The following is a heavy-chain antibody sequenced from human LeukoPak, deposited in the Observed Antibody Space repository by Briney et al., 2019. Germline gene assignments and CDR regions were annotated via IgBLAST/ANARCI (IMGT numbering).Heavy chain of an antibody. CDR1: GGTFSSYA. V-gene: IGHV1-69*04. D-gene: IGHD5-18*01. CDR2: IIPILGIA. Sequence: SVKVSCKASGGTFSSYAISWVRQAPGQGLEWMGRIIPILGIANYAQKFQGRVTITADKSTRTAYMELSSLRSEDTAVYYCARFEAMGDYFDYWGQGTLVTVSS. CDR3: ARFEAMGDYFDY. J-gene: IGHJ4*02.